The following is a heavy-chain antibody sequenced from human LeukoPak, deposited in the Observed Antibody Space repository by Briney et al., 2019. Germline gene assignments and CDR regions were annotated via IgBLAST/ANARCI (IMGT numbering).Heavy chain of an antibody. V-gene: IGHV4-38-2*02. CDR2: IYHSGST. Sequence: PSETLSLTCTVSGYSISSGYYWGWIRQPPGKGLEWIGSIYHSGSTYYNPSLKSRVTISVDTSKNQFSLKLSSVTAADTAVYYCARQDLVYDSSGYPTGAHFDYWGQGTLVTVSS. CDR3: ARQDLVYDSSGYPTGAHFDY. D-gene: IGHD3-22*01. J-gene: IGHJ4*02. CDR1: GYSISSGYY.